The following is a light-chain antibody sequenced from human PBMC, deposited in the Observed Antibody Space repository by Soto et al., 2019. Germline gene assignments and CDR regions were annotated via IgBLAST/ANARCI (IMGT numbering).Light chain of an antibody. CDR1: QTISSW. V-gene: IGKV1-5*01. CDR3: QPYNSFSGT. CDR2: DAS. Sequence: DIQMTQSPSTLSASVVDRFTITFRASQTISSWLAWYQQKPGKAPKLLIYDASSLESGVPSRFSGRGSGTQFTLTISSLQPDDFATYYCQPYNSFSGTFGPGTKVDNK. J-gene: IGKJ1*01.